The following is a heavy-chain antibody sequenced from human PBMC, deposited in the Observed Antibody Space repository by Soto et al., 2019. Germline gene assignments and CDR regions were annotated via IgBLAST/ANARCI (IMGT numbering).Heavy chain of an antibody. D-gene: IGHD2-21*01. CDR3: AKVQASRVDYYYYMDV. V-gene: IGHV3-23*01. J-gene: IGHJ6*03. CDR2: ISGSGGST. Sequence: GGSLRLSCAASGFTFSSYAMSWVRQAPGKGLEWVSAISGSGGSTYYADSVKGRFTISRDNSKNTLYLQMNSLRAEDTAVYYCAKVQASRVDYYYYMDVWGKGTTVTVSS. CDR1: GFTFSSYA.